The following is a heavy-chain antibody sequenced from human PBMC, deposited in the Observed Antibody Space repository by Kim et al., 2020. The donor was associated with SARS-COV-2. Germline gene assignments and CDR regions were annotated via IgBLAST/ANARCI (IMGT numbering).Heavy chain of an antibody. CDR3: ARIFSYDFWSGYYFYYYGMDV. Sequence: GGSLRLSCAASGFTVSSNYMSWVRQAPGKGLEWVSVIYSGGSTYYADSVKGRFTISRHNSKNTLYLQMNSLRAEDTAVYYCARIFSYDFWSGYYFYYYGMDVWGQGTTVTVSS. CDR2: IYSGGST. V-gene: IGHV3-53*04. CDR1: GFTVSSNY. D-gene: IGHD3-3*01. J-gene: IGHJ6*02.